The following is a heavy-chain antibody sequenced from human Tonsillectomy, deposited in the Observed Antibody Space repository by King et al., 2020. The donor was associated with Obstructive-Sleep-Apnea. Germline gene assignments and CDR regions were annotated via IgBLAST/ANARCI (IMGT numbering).Heavy chain of an antibody. CDR2: INDSGST. D-gene: IGHD6-19*01. V-gene: IGHV4-59*08. CDR3: ARLGASGWYD. CDR1: GDSISSYY. Sequence: LQLQESGPGLVKPSETRSLTCTVSGDSISSYYCSWIRQPPGKGLEWIGYINDSGSTNYNPSLKSRVTISVDTSKNQFSLKLSSVTAADTAVYYCARLGASGWYDWGQGTLVTVSS. J-gene: IGHJ4*02.